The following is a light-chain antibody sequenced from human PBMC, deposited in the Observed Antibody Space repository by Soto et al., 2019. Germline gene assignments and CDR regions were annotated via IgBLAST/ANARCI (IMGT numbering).Light chain of an antibody. V-gene: IGKV3-15*01. J-gene: IGKJ4*01. CDR1: QSINSN. CDR2: RAS. CDR3: QQYNNWPRAT. Sequence: EIVMTQSPATLSLSPGERATLSCRASQSINSNLAWYQQKPGQAPRLFIFRASSRATGLPARFSASGSGTDFNLTISSLQSEDFAVYYCQQYNNWPRATFGGETKVDIK.